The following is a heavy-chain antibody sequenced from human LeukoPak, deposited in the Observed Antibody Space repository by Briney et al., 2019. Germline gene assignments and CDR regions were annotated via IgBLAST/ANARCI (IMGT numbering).Heavy chain of an antibody. CDR1: GYTFTSYY. V-gene: IGHV1-46*01. J-gene: IGHJ6*03. CDR2: INPSGGST. D-gene: IGHD6-13*01. CDR3: ARGYSSSYMDV. Sequence: VASVKVSCKASGYTFTSYYMHWVRQAPGQGVEGMGIINPSGGSTSYAQKFQGRVTMTRDTSTSTVCMELSSLRSEDTAVYYCARGYSSSYMDVWGQGTTVTVSS.